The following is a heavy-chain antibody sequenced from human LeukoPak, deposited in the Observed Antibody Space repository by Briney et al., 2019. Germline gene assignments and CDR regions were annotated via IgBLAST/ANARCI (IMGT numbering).Heavy chain of an antibody. D-gene: IGHD1-26*01. V-gene: IGHV3-15*01. J-gene: IGHJ4*02. CDR2: IKSKTDGGTT. Sequence: PGGSLRLSCAASGFTFSNAWMSWVRQAPGKGLEWVGRIKSKTDGGTTDYAAPVKGRFTISRDDSKNTLYLQMNSLRAEDTAVYYCARIVGGGLDYWGQGTLVTVSS. CDR3: ARIVGGGLDY. CDR1: GFTFSNAW.